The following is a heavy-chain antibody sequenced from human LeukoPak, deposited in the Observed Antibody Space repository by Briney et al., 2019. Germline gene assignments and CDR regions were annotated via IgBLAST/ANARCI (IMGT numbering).Heavy chain of an antibody. CDR3: ARDLGLRGGYDSSIYFDY. CDR2: ISSSSSYI. V-gene: IGHV3-21*01. CDR1: GFTFSSYS. J-gene: IGHJ4*02. D-gene: IGHD5-12*01. Sequence: GGSLRFSCAASGFTFSSYSMNWDRQAPGKGLEWVSSISSSSSYIYYADSVKGRFTISRDNAKNSPYLQMNSLRAEDTAVYYCARDLGLRGGYDSSIYFDYWGQGTLVAVSS.